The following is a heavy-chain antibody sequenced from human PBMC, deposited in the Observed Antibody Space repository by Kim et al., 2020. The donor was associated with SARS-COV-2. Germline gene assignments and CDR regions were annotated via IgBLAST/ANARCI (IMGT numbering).Heavy chain of an antibody. CDR1: GGSFSGYY. CDR3: ARCRPLSRYDYGDYDYYYGMDG. CDR2: INHSGST. D-gene: IGHD4-17*01. V-gene: IGHV4-34*01. Sequence: SETLSLTCAVYGGSFSGYYWSWIRQPPGKGLEWIGEINHSGSTNYNPSLKSRVTISVDTSKNQFSLKLSSVTAADTAVYYCARCRPLSRYDYGDYDYYYGMDGWGQGTTVTVSS. J-gene: IGHJ6*02.